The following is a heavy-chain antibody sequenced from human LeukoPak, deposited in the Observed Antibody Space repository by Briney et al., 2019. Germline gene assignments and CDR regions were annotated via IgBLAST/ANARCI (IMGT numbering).Heavy chain of an antibody. Sequence: PGRYLRLSCAASGFTFSSCHMHWVRQTPGKGLEWVAVVSDDGTNKHYADSVRGRFTISRGNSKNTLYLQMNSLRAEDTAVYYCAKKSAGQDIKTGLHWGQGTLVTVSS. CDR3: AKKSAGQDIKTGLH. V-gene: IGHV3-30*18. CDR2: VSDDGTNK. D-gene: IGHD2-15*01. CDR1: GFTFSSCH. J-gene: IGHJ4*02.